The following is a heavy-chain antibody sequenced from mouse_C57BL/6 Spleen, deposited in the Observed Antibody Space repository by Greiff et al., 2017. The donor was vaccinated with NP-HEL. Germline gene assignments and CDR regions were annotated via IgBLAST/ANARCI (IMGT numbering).Heavy chain of an antibody. Sequence: VQLQQSGPELVKPGASVKISCKASGYAFSSSWMNWVKQRPGKGLEWIGRIYPGDGDTNYNGKFKGKATLTADKSSSTAYMQLSSLTSEDSAVYFCARRFGNYYGSSFDYWGQGTTLTVSS. CDR3: ARRFGNYYGSSFDY. J-gene: IGHJ2*01. D-gene: IGHD1-1*01. V-gene: IGHV1-82*01. CDR1: GYAFSSSW. CDR2: IYPGDGDT.